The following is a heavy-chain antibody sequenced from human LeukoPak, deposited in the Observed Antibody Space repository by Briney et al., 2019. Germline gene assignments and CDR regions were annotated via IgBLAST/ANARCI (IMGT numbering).Heavy chain of an antibody. Sequence: PGGSLRLSCAASGFTFSSYAMHWVRQAPGKGLEWVAVISYDGSNKYYADSVKGRFTISRDSSKNTLYLQMNSLRAEDTAVYYCARVLLWFGERPGGYGMDVWGQGTTVTVSS. J-gene: IGHJ6*02. V-gene: IGHV3-30-3*01. CDR1: GFTFSSYA. CDR2: ISYDGSNK. D-gene: IGHD3-10*01. CDR3: ARVLLWFGERPGGYGMDV.